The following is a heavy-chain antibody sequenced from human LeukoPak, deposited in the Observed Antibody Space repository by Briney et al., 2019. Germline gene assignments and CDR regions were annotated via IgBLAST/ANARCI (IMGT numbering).Heavy chain of an antibody. D-gene: IGHD4-11*01. CDR3: ARATTVRTPPYYFDY. CDR2: ISYDGSNK. J-gene: IGHJ4*02. CDR1: GFTFSSYA. V-gene: IGHV3-30-3*01. Sequence: GRSLRLSCAASGFTFSSYAMHWVRQAPGKGLEWVAVISYDGSNKYYADSVKGRFTISRDNSKNTLYLQMNSLRAGDTAVYYCARATTVRTPPYYFDYWGQGTLVTVSS.